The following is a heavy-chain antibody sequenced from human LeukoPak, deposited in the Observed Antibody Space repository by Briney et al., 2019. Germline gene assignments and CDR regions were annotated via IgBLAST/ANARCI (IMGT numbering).Heavy chain of an antibody. J-gene: IGHJ4*02. CDR2: IRSKGHGGTT. CDR3: TLTMIVVARSHFDY. CDR1: GFTFGEYG. V-gene: IGHV3-49*04. D-gene: IGHD3-22*01. Sequence: GGSLRLSCTASGFTFGEYGMSWVRQAPGKGLEWIGFIRSKGHGGTTEYAASVKGRFTISRDDSKSIAYLQLNSLKTEDTAVYYCTLTMIVVARSHFDYWGRGTLVTVSS.